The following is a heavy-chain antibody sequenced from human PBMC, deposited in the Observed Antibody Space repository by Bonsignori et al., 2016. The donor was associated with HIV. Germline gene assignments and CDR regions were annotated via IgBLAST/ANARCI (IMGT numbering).Heavy chain of an antibody. CDR1: GFTFNRYG. CDR3: AKNHDASMAPHL. J-gene: IGHJ5*02. Sequence: GGSLRLSCVASGFTFNRYGMHWVRQAPGKGLEWVGIISYDGRDKFYGDSVKGRFTISRDNSKNTLYVQMSSLRPEDTAVYYCAKNHDASMAPHLWGQGTLVTVSS. V-gene: IGHV3-30*18. D-gene: IGHD3-3*01. CDR2: ISYDGRDK.